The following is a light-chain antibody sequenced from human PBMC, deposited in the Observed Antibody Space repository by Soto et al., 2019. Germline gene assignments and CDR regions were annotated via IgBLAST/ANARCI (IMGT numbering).Light chain of an antibody. V-gene: IGLV4-69*01. Sequence: QPVLTQSPSASASLGASVKLTYTLSSGHSSYIIAWHQQQPEEGPRYLMKLNSDGSHTKGDGIPDRFSGSSSGAERYLTISSLQSEDEADYYCQTWGTGIVVFGGGTKLTVL. CDR1: SGHSSYI. CDR3: QTWGTGIVV. J-gene: IGLJ2*01. CDR2: LNSDGSH.